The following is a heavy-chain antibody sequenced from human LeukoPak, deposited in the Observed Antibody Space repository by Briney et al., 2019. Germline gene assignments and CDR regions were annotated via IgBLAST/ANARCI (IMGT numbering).Heavy chain of an antibody. CDR2: IKEDGSET. J-gene: IGHJ4*02. V-gene: IGHV3-7*03. CDR1: HFTFYSYW. CDR3: AKDPLVGATPYYYFDY. Sequence: PGGSLRLSCAASHFTFYSYWMSWVRQAPGKGLEWVASIKEDGSETYYVDSVRGRFTISRDNSKNTLYLQMNSLRAEDTAVYYCAKDPLVGATPYYYFDYWGQGTLVTVSS. D-gene: IGHD1-26*01.